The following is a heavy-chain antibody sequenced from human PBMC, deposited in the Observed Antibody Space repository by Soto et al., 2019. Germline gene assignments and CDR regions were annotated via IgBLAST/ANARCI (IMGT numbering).Heavy chain of an antibody. J-gene: IGHJ3*01. V-gene: IGHV3-23*01. CDR3: AKDPRYTSSLNAFDV. CDR1: GFTFSRYV. CDR2: ISGSGGST. D-gene: IGHD6-13*01. Sequence: PGGSLRLSCTASGFTFSRYVISWVRQAPGKGLEWVSGISGSGGSTFYADSVKGRFTISRDNSKNTLYLQMNSLRAEDTAVYYCAKDPRYTSSLNAFDVWGQGTMVTVSS.